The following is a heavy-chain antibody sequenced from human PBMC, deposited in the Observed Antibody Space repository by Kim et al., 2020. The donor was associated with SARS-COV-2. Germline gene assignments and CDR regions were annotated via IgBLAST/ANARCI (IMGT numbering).Heavy chain of an antibody. Sequence: SETLSLTCTVSGGSISSSSYYWGWIRQSPGKGLEWIVSFYYSGSTYYNPSLKSRVTISVDTSKKQFSLKLNSVTAADTAVYYCARHGIIAAGALAWFDPWGQGTLVTVSS. CDR2: FYYSGST. J-gene: IGHJ5*02. CDR1: GGSISSSSYY. D-gene: IGHD6-13*01. V-gene: IGHV4-39*01. CDR3: ARHGIIAAGALAWFDP.